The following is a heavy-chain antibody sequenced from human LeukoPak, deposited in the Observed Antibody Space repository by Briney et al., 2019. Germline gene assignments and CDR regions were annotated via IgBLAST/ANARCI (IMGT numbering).Heavy chain of an antibody. CDR1: GGSFSGYS. CDR2: TNDSGST. CDR3: ARGRRRVVISSFDY. Sequence: SETLSLTCTVYGGSFSGYSWNWIRQPPGKGLEWIGETNDSGSTKYNPSLKSRVTMSPDTSTKQFSLKLRSVTAADTAVYYCARGRRRVVISSFDYWGQGTLVTVSS. J-gene: IGHJ4*02. V-gene: IGHV4-34*01. D-gene: IGHD3-22*01.